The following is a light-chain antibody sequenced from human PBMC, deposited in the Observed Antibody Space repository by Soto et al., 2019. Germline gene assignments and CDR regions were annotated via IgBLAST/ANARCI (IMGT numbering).Light chain of an antibody. CDR3: CSYAGSTTRVV. Sequence: QSVLTQPASVSGXPGQSIAISCTGTSSDVVTYKYVSWYQQHPGKAPKLMIYEVSIRPSGVSDRFSGSKSGNTASLTISGLRPEDEAYYYCCSYAGSTTRVVFGGGTKLTVL. J-gene: IGLJ2*01. CDR1: SSDVVTYKY. CDR2: EVS. V-gene: IGLV2-14*01.